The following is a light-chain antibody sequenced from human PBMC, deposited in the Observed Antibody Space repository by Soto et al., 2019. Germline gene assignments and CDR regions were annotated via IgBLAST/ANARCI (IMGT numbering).Light chain of an antibody. CDR3: QQSYRTPT. Sequence: IQMTQSPSSLSASVGARVTITCRASQTINNNLNWYQQKPGKAPKLLIYGASTLQSGVPSRFSGSGSGTDYTLTISSLQPEDFATYYCQQSYRTPTFGQGTRLEIK. J-gene: IGKJ5*01. CDR2: GAS. CDR1: QTINNN. V-gene: IGKV1-39*01.